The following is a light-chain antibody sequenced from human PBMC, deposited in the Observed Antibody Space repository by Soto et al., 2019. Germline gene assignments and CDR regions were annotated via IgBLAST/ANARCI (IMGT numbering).Light chain of an antibody. Sequence: PAALTVSPGASALFSCRARLSIINYLIWYQQKPVHAPRLLIYDGSNRATDIPPRFSGRGSGTEFTLTIRSLEPEDLAVDYCHQRSSCSRTFGQGTKVDIK. J-gene: IGKJ1*01. CDR3: HQRSSCSRT. V-gene: IGKV3-11*01. CDR2: DGS. CDR1: LSIINY.